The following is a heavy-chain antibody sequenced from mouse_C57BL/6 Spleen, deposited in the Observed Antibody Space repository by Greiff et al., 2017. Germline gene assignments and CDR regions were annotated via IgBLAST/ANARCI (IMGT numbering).Heavy chain of an antibody. V-gene: IGHV5-12*01. CDR3: ARGDYDYDFTMDY. J-gene: IGHJ4*01. Sequence: EVMLVESGGGLVQPGGSLKLSCAASGFTFSDYYMYWVRQTPEQRLVWVAYLSNGGGSTYYPDTVKGRFTIARDNAKNTLYLQRSPLKSEDTAMYYGARGDYDYDFTMDYWGQGTSVTVSS. CDR1: GFTFSDYY. CDR2: LSNGGGST. D-gene: IGHD2-4*01.